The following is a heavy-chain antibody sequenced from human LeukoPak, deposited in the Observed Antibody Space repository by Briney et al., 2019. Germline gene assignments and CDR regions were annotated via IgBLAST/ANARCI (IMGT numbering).Heavy chain of an antibody. CDR1: GFTFSTYA. CDR2: ISTNGRNT. J-gene: IGHJ4*02. CDR3: ARRGYFTNNRNYADY. V-gene: IGHV3-64*01. D-gene: IGHD1-7*01. Sequence: GGSLRLFCAASGFTFSTYAMHWVRQAPGKGLECVSAISTNGRNTHYAYAVKCRFTIARDNSKDTWYLQMGSLRAEDMAVYYCARRGYFTNNRNYADYWGQGTLVTVSS.